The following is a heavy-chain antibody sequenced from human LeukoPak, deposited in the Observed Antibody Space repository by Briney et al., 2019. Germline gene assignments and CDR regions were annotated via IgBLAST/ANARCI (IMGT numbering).Heavy chain of an antibody. V-gene: IGHV3-74*01. CDR2: INSDGSST. J-gene: IGHJ4*02. Sequence: PGGSLRLSCAASGFTFSSYGMHWVRQAPGKGLEWVSRINSDGSSTSYADSVKGRFTISRDNAKNTLYLQMNSLRAEDTAVYYCARDGRYKWELPDYWGQGTLVTVSS. CDR3: ARDGRYKWELPDY. D-gene: IGHD1-26*01. CDR1: GFTFSSYG.